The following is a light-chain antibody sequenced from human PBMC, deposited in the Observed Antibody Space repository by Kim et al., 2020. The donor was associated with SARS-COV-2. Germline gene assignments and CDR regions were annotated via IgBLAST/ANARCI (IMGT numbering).Light chain of an antibody. Sequence: PGKTARITCGGNNLGSKSVHWYQQKPCQAPVLVIYYDSDRPSGIPERFSGSNSGNTATLTISRVEAGDEADYYCQVWDSSSDHPVVFGGGTQLTVL. CDR2: YDS. CDR1: NLGSKS. CDR3: QVWDSSSDHPVV. J-gene: IGLJ2*01. V-gene: IGLV3-21*04.